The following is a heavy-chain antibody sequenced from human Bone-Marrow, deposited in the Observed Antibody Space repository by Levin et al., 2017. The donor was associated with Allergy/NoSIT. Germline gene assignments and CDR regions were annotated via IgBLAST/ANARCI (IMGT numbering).Heavy chain of an antibody. CDR1: GFSLSSSGVG. J-gene: IGHJ3*02. CDR3: AHILITFGGVLRTDAFDM. Sequence: SGPTLVKPTETLALTCTFSGFSLSSSGVGVGWIRQSPGQSLEWLAIIYWDDDRRYNPSLRIRLTITKDTSINKVVLIMTNMDPADTATYYCAHILITFGGVLRTDAFDMWGQGTLVTVSS. V-gene: IGHV2-5*02. D-gene: IGHD3-16*01. CDR2: IYWDDDR.